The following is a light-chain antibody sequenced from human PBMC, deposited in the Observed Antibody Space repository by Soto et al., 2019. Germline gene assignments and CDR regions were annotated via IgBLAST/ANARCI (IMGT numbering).Light chain of an antibody. CDR2: DTH. CDR1: NSNIGRNY. Sequence: QSVLTQPPSVSAAPRQKVTIPCSGSNSNIGRNYVCWYQQFPGAAPKLLIFDTHQRPSGIPDRFSGSKSGTSANLVITGLQTGDEADYYCATWDTSLRAVVFGGGPKLTVL. V-gene: IGLV1-51*01. CDR3: ATWDTSLRAVV. J-gene: IGLJ2*01.